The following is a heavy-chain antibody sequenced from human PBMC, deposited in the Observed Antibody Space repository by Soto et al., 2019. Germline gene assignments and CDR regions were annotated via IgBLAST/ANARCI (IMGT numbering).Heavy chain of an antibody. J-gene: IGHJ6*02. CDR2: ISYDGSNK. Sequence: QVQLVESGGGVVQPGRSLRLSCAASGFTFSSYAMHWVRQAPGQGLEWVAVISYDGSNKYYADSVKGRFTISRDNSKNTLYLQMNRLRAEGTAVEYCAREGETRWRYSRGCHSCYGLEVWGHGHTVTVSS. D-gene: IGHD6-19*01. V-gene: IGHV3-30-3*01. CDR3: AREGETRWRYSRGCHSCYGLEV. CDR1: GFTFSSYA.